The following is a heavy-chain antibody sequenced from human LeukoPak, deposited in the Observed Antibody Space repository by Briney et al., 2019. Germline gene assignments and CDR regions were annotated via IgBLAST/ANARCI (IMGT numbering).Heavy chain of an antibody. CDR2: ISGSGSYI. CDR3: VRERFHGSGAPKFDF. CDR1: GFTFSDYS. J-gene: IGHJ4*02. D-gene: IGHD3-10*01. Sequence: GGSLRLSYAASGFTFSDYSMNWVRQTPRKGLEWVSCISGSGSYIYYADSVKGRFTISRDNAKNSLHLQVNSLRAEDTAVYYCVRERFHGSGAPKFDFWGQGTLVTVSS. V-gene: IGHV3-21*06.